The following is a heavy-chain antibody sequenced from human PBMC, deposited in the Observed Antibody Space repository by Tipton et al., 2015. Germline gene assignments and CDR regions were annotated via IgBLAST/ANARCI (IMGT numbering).Heavy chain of an antibody. CDR2: IFYTGST. J-gene: IGHJ4*02. CDR3: ARDGYNSNYFDY. Sequence: TLSLTRTVSGGAITSDGFYWSWIRQHPGKDLEWIGYIFYTGSTYYNPSLKSRATLSVDTSKNQFSLKLSSVTAADTAVYYCARDGYNSNYFDYWGQGTLVTVSS. D-gene: IGHD5-24*01. V-gene: IGHV4-31*03. CDR1: GGAITSDGFY.